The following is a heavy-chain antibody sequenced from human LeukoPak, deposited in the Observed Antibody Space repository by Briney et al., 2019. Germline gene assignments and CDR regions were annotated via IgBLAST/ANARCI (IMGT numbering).Heavy chain of an antibody. J-gene: IGHJ4*02. Sequence: ASVKVSCKASGYTFTAYYIHWVRQAPGQGLEWMGWINPISGGTNSAQKFQGRVTMTRDTSVSTACMELTSLRSDDTAVYYCATTRVTTTRLDYWGQGTLVTVSS. CDR2: INPISGGT. D-gene: IGHD5-12*01. V-gene: IGHV1-2*02. CDR3: ATTRVTTTRLDY. CDR1: GYTFTAYY.